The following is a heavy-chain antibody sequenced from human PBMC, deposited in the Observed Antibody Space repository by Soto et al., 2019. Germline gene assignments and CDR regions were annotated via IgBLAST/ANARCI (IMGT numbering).Heavy chain of an antibody. CDR2: FNGGNGNI. J-gene: IGHJ4*02. Sequence: QVQLVQSGAKERKPGASVKVSCKASGYTFSTYAMHWVRRAPGQSLEWMGWFNGGNGNIKYSQKFEGRVTITTDTAASTAYMELNMLRSEDTAVYYCARGNVRGGCLDYWGQGTLVSVSS. CDR1: GYTFSTYA. D-gene: IGHD3-10*01. CDR3: ARGNVRGGCLDY. V-gene: IGHV1-3*05.